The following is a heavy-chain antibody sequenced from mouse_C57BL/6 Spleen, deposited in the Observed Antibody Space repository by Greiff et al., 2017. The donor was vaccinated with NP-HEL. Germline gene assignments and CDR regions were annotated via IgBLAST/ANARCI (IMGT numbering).Heavy chain of an antibody. CDR2: IYPGDGDT. V-gene: IGHV1-82*01. CDR1: GYAFSSSW. J-gene: IGHJ4*01. D-gene: IGHD2-12*01. CDR3: ARDYYNGGYYAMDY. Sequence: VKLMESGPELVKPGASVKISCKASGYAFSSSWMNWVKQRPGKGLEWIGRIYPGDGDTNYNGKFKGKATLTADKSSSTAYMQLSSLTSEDSAVYFCARDYYNGGYYAMDYWGQGTSVTVSS.